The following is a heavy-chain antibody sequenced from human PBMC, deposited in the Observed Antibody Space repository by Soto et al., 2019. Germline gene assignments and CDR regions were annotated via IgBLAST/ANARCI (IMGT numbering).Heavy chain of an antibody. D-gene: IGHD1-26*01. CDR3: ARDGGRHSGGIGY. J-gene: IGHJ4*02. V-gene: IGHV1-69*13. Sequence: SVKVSCKASGGTFSSYSINWVRQAPGQGLEWMGEIIPIFGTANYAQKFQGRVTITADESTSTAYMELSSLRSEDTAVYYCARDGGRHSGGIGYWGQGTLVTVSS. CDR2: IIPIFGTA. CDR1: GGTFSSYS.